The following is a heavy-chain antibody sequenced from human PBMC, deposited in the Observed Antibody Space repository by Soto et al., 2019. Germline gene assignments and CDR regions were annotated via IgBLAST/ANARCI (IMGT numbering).Heavy chain of an antibody. V-gene: IGHV3-30*18. CDR1: GFTFSSYA. Sequence: PGGSLRLSCAASGFTFSSYAMSWVRQAPGKGLEWVAVISYDGSNKYYADSVKGRFTISRDNSKNTLYLQMNSLRAEDTAVYYCAKDLIAAAGTYYYYGMDVWGQGTT. J-gene: IGHJ6*02. D-gene: IGHD6-13*01. CDR3: AKDLIAAAGTYYYYGMDV. CDR2: ISYDGSNK.